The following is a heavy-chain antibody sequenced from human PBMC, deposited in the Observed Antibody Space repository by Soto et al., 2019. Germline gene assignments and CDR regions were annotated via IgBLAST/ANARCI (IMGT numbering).Heavy chain of an antibody. CDR3: ARKYCSGGSCYADDAFDI. CDR1: GYTFTSYD. Sequence: QVQLVQSGAEVKKPGASVKVSCKASGYTFTSYDINWVRQATGQGLEWMGWMNRNSGNTGYAQKFQGRVSMTRNTSIGTAYMELSSLRSEDTAVYYCARKYCSGGSCYADDAFDIWGQGTMVTVSS. V-gene: IGHV1-8*01. J-gene: IGHJ3*02. CDR2: MNRNSGNT. D-gene: IGHD2-15*01.